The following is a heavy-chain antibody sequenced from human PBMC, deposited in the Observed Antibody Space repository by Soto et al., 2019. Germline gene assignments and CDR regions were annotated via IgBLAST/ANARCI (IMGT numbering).Heavy chain of an antibody. Sequence: HPGGSLRLSCAASGFTVSSNYMTWVRQAPGKGLEWVSFIYSGGRTYYADSVTGRFTISRDNSKNTLYLQMKSLRAEDAAVYYCAKDSSGYGIDYWGQGTQVTVSS. V-gene: IGHV3-66*01. J-gene: IGHJ4*02. CDR3: AKDSSGYGIDY. CDR1: GFTVSSNY. D-gene: IGHD5-12*01. CDR2: IYSGGRT.